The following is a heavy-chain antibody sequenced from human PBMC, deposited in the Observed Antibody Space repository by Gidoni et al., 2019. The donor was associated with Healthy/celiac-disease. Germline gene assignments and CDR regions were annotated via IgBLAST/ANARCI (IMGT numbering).Heavy chain of an antibody. CDR3: ARDATKDYYGMDV. J-gene: IGHJ6*02. V-gene: IGHV3-7*01. CDR1: GFTFSSYG. Sequence: EVQLVESGGGLVQPGGSLRLSWAASGFTFSSYGMSWVRQAPGKGLEWVANIKQEGSEKSYVDPVKGRFTISRDNAKNSLYLQMNSLRAEDTAVYYCARDATKDYYGMDVWGQGTTVTVSS. D-gene: IGHD5-12*01. CDR2: IKQEGSEK.